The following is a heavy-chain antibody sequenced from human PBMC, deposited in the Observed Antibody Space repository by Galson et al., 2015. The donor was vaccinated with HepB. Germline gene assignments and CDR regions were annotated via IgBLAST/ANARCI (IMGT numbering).Heavy chain of an antibody. CDR3: ARPLVLKGRFIPGVGPFRI. CDR1: GVSISSSLSY. CDR2: IYYGGRT. V-gene: IGHV4-39*01. D-gene: IGHD7-27*01. J-gene: IGHJ3*02. Sequence: SETLSLTCAVSGVSISSSLSYWGWIRQSPKKGLEWIGSIYYGGRTYFSPSLQRRVAMSVDTSENQLSLTLGPVTAADTAVYYWARPLVLKGRFIPGVGPFRIWGQGTMVTVS.